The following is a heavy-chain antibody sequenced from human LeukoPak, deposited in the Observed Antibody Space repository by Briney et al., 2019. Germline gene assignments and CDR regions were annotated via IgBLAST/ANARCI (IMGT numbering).Heavy chain of an antibody. J-gene: IGHJ3*02. V-gene: IGHV3-21*01. CDR1: GFTFSSYS. CDR3: ASDDPDAFDI. CDR2: ISSSSGFI. Sequence: PGGSLRLSCAASGFTFSSYSMNWVRQAPGKGLEWVSSISSSSGFIFYTDSMKGRFTISRDNAKNSLYLQMNSLRAEDTAVYYCASDDPDAFDIWGQGTMVTVSS.